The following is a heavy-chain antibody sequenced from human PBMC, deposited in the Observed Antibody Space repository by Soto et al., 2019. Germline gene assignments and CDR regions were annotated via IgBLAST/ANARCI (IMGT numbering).Heavy chain of an antibody. D-gene: IGHD6-19*01. Sequence: SETLSLTCTVSGGSLISYYWSWIRQPPEKALEWIGYIYYSGSTNYNPSLESRVTISVDTSKNQFSLKLRSVTAADTAVYYCARVGSSGWFSYHWGQGTLVTVYS. V-gene: IGHV4-59*01. J-gene: IGHJ5*02. CDR3: ARVGSSGWFSYH. CDR2: IYYSGST. CDR1: GGSLISYY.